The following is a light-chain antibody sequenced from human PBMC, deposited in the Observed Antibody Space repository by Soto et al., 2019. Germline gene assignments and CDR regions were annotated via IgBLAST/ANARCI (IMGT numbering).Light chain of an antibody. CDR2: EVS. CDR3: MSYTGSTTTHWV. CDR1: SSDVGAYTS. Sequence: QSALTQPAPVSGSPGQSITISCTGTSSDVGAYTSVSWYQHHPDKAPKVMIYEVSKRPSGVSLRFSGSKSGNTASLTISGLQAEDEAHYYCMSYTGSTTTHWVLGGGTKLTVL. V-gene: IGLV2-14*01. J-gene: IGLJ3*02.